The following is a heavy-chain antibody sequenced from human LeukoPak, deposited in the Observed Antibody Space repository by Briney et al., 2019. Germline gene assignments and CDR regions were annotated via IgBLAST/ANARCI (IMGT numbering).Heavy chain of an antibody. CDR1: GFTFSTYA. D-gene: IGHD6-19*01. CDR3: AKSMTLQWRGFFDL. Sequence: TGGSLRLSCAASGFTFSTYAMSWVRQAPGKGLEWVSTISDSGANTYYADSVRGRFTISRDNSKNTLYLQKYSLRADDTAIYYCAKSMTLQWRGFFDLWGRGTHVTVSS. V-gene: IGHV3-23*01. CDR2: ISDSGANT. J-gene: IGHJ2*01.